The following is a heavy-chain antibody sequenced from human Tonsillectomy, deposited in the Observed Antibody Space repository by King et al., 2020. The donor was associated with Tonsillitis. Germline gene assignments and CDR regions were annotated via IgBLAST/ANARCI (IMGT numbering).Heavy chain of an antibody. Sequence: VQLVESGAEVKKPGESLKISCKGSGSTFTNSWIGWVRQMPGKGLEYMGSIYPGDSDARYSPSFQGQVTISADKSISTAYLQWSSLKASDTAMYFCARHAAGGYYGKDVWGQGTTVTVSS. CDR2: IYPGDSDA. J-gene: IGHJ6*02. CDR3: ARHAAGGYYGKDV. D-gene: IGHD3-16*01. V-gene: IGHV5-51*01. CDR1: GSTFTNSW.